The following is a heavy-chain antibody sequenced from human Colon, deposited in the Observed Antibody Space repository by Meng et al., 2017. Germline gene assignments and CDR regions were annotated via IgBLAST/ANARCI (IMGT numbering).Heavy chain of an antibody. CDR2: INSDGSST. J-gene: IGHJ6*03. V-gene: IGHV3-74*01. D-gene: IGHD1-26*01. CDR3: ARARSGSYYGDV. Sequence: GGSLRLSCAASGFTFSSYWMHWVRQAPGKGLAWVSRINSDGSSTTYAYSVKGRFTISRDNAKNTLYLQMNSLRAEDTAVYYCARARSGSYYGDVWGQGTTVTVSS. CDR1: GFTFSSYW.